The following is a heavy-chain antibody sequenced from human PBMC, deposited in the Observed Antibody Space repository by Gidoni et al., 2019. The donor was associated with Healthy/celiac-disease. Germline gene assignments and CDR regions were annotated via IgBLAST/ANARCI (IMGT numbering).Heavy chain of an antibody. CDR2: ISGSGGST. CDR3: AKDRGRGSYTDY. Sequence: EVQLLESGGGLVQPGGSLRLSCAASGFTFLSYAMSWVRQAPGKGLEWVSAISGSGGSTYYADSVKGRFTISRDNSKNTLYLQMNSLRAEDTAVYYCAKDRGRGSYTDYWGQGTLVTVSS. J-gene: IGHJ4*02. V-gene: IGHV3-23*01. D-gene: IGHD1-26*01. CDR1: GFTFLSYA.